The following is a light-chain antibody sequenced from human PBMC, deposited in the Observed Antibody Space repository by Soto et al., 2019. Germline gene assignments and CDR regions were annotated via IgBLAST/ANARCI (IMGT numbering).Light chain of an antibody. CDR2: EDT. CDR3: CSFAGSRYYV. V-gene: IGLV2-23*01. J-gene: IGLJ1*01. Sequence: QSVLTQPASVSGSPGQSITISCTGTSSDVGTYKLVSWFRQQPGKAPKLIIYEDTKRPSGVSNRFSGSKSGNTASLTISGLQAEDEADYFCCSFAGSRYYVFGTGTKVTVL. CDR1: SSDVGTYKL.